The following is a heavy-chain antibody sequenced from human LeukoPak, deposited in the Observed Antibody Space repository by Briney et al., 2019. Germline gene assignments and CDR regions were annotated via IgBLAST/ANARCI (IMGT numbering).Heavy chain of an antibody. CDR2: IYYSGST. CDR1: GGSISSYY. V-gene: IGHV4-59*01. Sequence: SEALSLTCTVSGGSISSYYWSWIRQPPGKGLGWIGYIYYSGSTNYNPSLKSRVTISVDTSKNQFSLKLSSVTAADTAVYYCARVSSGYYYRPDAFDIWGQGTMVTVSS. CDR3: ARVSSGYYYRPDAFDI. D-gene: IGHD3-22*01. J-gene: IGHJ3*02.